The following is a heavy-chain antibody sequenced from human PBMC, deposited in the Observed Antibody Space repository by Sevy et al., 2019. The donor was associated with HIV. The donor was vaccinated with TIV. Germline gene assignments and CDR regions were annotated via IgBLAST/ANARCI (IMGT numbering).Heavy chain of an antibody. D-gene: IGHD3-16*02. V-gene: IGHV3-23*01. J-gene: IGHJ4*02. Sequence: GGSLRLSCAASGFTFSSYAMSWVRQAPGKGLEWVSAISGSGGSTYYADSVNGRFTISRDNSKNTLYLQMNSLRAEDTAVYYCAKDRIMITFGGVIAFDYWGQGTLVTVSS. CDR2: ISGSGGST. CDR3: AKDRIMITFGGVIAFDY. CDR1: GFTFSSYA.